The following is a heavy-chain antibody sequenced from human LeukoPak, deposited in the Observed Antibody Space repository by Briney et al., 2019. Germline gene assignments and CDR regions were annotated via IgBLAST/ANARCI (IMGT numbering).Heavy chain of an antibody. CDR3: AKSPLRIAARLLFDY. CDR2: ISPSGGIT. J-gene: IGHJ4*02. CDR1: GFTSSSHG. D-gene: IGHD6-6*01. V-gene: IGHV3-23*01. Sequence: GGSLRLSCAASGFTSSSHGMNWVRQAPGKGLEWVSGISPSGGITYYTDSVKGRFTISRDNSKNTVSLQMNSLRAEDTAVYYCAKSPLRIAARLLFDYWGQGTLVTVSS.